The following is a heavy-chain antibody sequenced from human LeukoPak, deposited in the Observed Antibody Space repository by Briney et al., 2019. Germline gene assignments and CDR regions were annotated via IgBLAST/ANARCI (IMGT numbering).Heavy chain of an antibody. D-gene: IGHD5-24*01. Sequence: GGSLRLSCAASGFTFSSYSMNWVRQAPGKGLEWVSSISSSSSYIYYADSVKGRFTISKDNSKNTLYLQMNSLRAEDTAVYYCARSAVEMATIAWFDPWGQGTLVTVSS. CDR2: ISSSSSYI. CDR3: ARSAVEMATIAWFDP. CDR1: GFTFSSYS. V-gene: IGHV3-21*04. J-gene: IGHJ5*02.